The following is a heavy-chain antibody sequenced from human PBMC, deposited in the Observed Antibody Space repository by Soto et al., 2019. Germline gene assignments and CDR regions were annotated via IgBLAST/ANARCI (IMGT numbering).Heavy chain of an antibody. CDR2: IWYDGSNK. J-gene: IGHJ4*01. CDR3: ARDLKDYDSSGYLDY. V-gene: IGHV3-33*01. D-gene: IGHD3-22*01. Sequence: GGSLRLSCAASGFTFSSYGMRWVRQAPGKGLEWVAVIWYDGSNKYYADSVKGRFTISRDNSKNTLYLQMNSLRAEDTAVYYCARDLKDYDSSGYLDYWGHGTLVTVSS. CDR1: GFTFSSYG.